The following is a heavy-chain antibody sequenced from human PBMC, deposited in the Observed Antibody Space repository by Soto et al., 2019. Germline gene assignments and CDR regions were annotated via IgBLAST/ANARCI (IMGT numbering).Heavy chain of an antibody. J-gene: IGHJ5*02. V-gene: IGHV2-5*02. CDR3: AHNAAVGGNYQTPFDP. CDR2: IYWDDDK. D-gene: IGHD1-26*01. CDR1: GFSLTTSGVS. Sequence: QITLKESGPTLVKPTQTLTLTCTFSGFSLTTSGVSVGWIRQPPGEALEWLGHIYWDDDKRYRPSLKSRLTITKDTSKNQVVLIMTNMDPVDTATYYCAHNAAVGGNYQTPFDPWGQGILVTVSS.